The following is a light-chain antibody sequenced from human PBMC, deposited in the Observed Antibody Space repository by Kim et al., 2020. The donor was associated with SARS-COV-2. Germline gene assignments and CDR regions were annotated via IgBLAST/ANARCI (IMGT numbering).Light chain of an antibody. CDR2: GAS. Sequence: EIVLTQSPATVSLSPGERATLSCRASQSISSSLAWYQQKPGQAPRLLMFGASSRATGIPDRFSGSGSGTDFTLSISRVEPEDFAVYYCQQYDSAPLTFGRGTKVDIK. V-gene: IGKV3-20*01. J-gene: IGKJ1*01. CDR1: QSISSS. CDR3: QQYDSAPLT.